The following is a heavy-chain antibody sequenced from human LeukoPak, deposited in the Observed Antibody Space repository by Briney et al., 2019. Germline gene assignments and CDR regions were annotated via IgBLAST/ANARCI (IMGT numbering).Heavy chain of an antibody. Sequence: GGSLRLSCAASGFTFSSYSMNWVRQAPGKGLEWVSSISGSSSYIYYADSVKGRFTISRDNAKNSLYLQMNSLRAEDTAVYYCARDQAAMVYGDYVGYFDYWGQGTLVTVSS. D-gene: IGHD4-17*01. CDR1: GFTFSSYS. CDR3: ARDQAAMVYGDYVGYFDY. V-gene: IGHV3-21*01. CDR2: ISGSSSYI. J-gene: IGHJ4*02.